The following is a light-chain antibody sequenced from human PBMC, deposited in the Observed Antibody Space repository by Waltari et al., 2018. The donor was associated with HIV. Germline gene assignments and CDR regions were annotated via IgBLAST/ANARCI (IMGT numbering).Light chain of an antibody. CDR3: QQYNSWPRT. Sequence: EIVTTQSPATLSVSPGGRATLPCRASQSVSNSLVWYQKRPGQAPRLLIYGAYTRATGIPGRFSGSGSGTEFTLTINWLQSEDFAVYYCQQYNSWPRTFGQGTKVEVK. CDR1: QSVSNS. V-gene: IGKV3-15*01. J-gene: IGKJ1*01. CDR2: GAY.